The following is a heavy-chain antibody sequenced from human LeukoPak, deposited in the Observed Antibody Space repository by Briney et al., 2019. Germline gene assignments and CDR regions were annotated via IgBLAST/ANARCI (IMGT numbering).Heavy chain of an antibody. D-gene: IGHD3-3*01. J-gene: IGHJ4*02. CDR1: GFTFSRYA. V-gene: IGHV3-23*01. Sequence: GGSLRLSCAASGFTFSRYAMMWLRQAPGKGLEWVSAISSDTTLYAGSVKGRFTISRDNSKNTLYLQMSSLRVEDTAVYYCAKNGLRFLESYYFDYWGQGTLVTVSS. CDR2: ISSDTT. CDR3: AKNGLRFLESYYFDY.